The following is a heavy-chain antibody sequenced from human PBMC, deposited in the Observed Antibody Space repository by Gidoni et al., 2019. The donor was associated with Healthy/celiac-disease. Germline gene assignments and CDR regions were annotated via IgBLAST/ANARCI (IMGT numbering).Heavy chain of an antibody. J-gene: IGHJ6*02. CDR3: ARGLRPYGMDV. V-gene: IGHV4-34*01. Sequence: QGQLQQWGAGLSKPSETLSLTCAVYGGSFSGYYWSWIRQPPGKGLEWIGEINHSGSTNYNPALKSRVTISVDTSNNQFSLKLSSVTAADTAVYYCARGLRPYGMDVWGQGTTVTVSS. CDR2: INHSGST. CDR1: GGSFSGYY.